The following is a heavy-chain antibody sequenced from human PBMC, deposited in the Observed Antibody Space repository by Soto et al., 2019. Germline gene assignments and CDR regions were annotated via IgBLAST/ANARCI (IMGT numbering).Heavy chain of an antibody. D-gene: IGHD1-26*01. V-gene: IGHV1-2*02. Sequence: QVQLVQSGAEVRKSGASVKVSCKASGYTFSDYFIQWLRQAPGQGLEWVAWINPKTAATNYAKKFQDRGTVRSDTSFSTAYLELTRLRPDDTALYYCARIKWGLDYYCGMDVWGQGTAVSVTS. CDR2: INPKTAAT. J-gene: IGHJ6*02. CDR1: GYTFSDYF. CDR3: ARIKWGLDYYCGMDV.